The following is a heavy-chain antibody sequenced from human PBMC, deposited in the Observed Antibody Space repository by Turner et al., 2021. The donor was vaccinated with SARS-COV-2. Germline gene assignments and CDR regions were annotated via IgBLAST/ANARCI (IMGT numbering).Heavy chain of an antibody. V-gene: IGHV3-74*01. CDR2: INSDGRST. D-gene: IGHD3-10*01. Sequence: EVQLVESGGGLVQPWGPLRLSCAASGFTFSSYWLHWVRQAPGKGLVGVLRINSDGRSTSYADSVKGRFTISRDNAKNTLYLQMNSLRAEDTAVYYCARDHIGVYYAMDVWGQGTTVTVSS. CDR1: GFTFSSYW. J-gene: IGHJ6*02. CDR3: ARDHIGVYYAMDV.